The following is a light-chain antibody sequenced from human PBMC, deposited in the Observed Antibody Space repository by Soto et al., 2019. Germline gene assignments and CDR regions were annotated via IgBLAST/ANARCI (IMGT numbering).Light chain of an antibody. V-gene: IGLV2-14*01. CDR2: EVS. CDR1: SSDVGYNY. J-gene: IGLJ2*01. CDR3: SSYAGNNNLV. Sequence: QSALTQPASVSGSPGQSITISCTGTSSDVGYNYVSWYQQHPGKAPKLMIFEVSNRPSGVSNRFSGSKSGNTASLTISGLQTEDEADYSCSSYAGNNNLVFGGGTKLTVL.